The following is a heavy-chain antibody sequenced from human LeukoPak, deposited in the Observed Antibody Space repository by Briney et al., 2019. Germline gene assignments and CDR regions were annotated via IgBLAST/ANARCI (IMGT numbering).Heavy chain of an antibody. Sequence: PGGSLRLSCAASGFTFSSYAMSWVRQAPGKGLEWVSAISGSVGSTYYADSVKGRFTISRDNSKNTLYLQVNSLRAEDTAVYYCTREINYYDSGAYLPPALDYWGQGTLVTVSS. J-gene: IGHJ4*02. V-gene: IGHV3-23*01. D-gene: IGHD3-22*01. CDR1: GFTFSSYA. CDR2: ISGSVGST. CDR3: TREINYYDSGAYLPPALDY.